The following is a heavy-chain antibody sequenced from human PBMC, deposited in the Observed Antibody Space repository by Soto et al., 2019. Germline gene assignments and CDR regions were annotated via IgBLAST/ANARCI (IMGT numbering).Heavy chain of an antibody. D-gene: IGHD4-17*01. CDR3: ARVYGDYPFNWFDP. Sequence: ASVKVSCKASGYTFTGYAMHWVRQAPGQRLEWMGWINAGNGNTKYSQKFQGRVTITRDTSAGAAYMELRSLRSDDTAVYYCARVYGDYPFNWFDPWGQGTLVTVSS. CDR1: GYTFTGYA. J-gene: IGHJ5*02. CDR2: INAGNGNT. V-gene: IGHV1-3*01.